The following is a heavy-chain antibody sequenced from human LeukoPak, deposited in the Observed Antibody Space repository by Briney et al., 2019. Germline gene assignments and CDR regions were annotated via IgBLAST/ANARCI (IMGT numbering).Heavy chain of an antibody. V-gene: IGHV4-34*01. D-gene: IGHD3/OR15-3a*01. CDR1: GGSFSGYY. CDR2: INHSGST. J-gene: IGHJ6*03. Sequence: PSETLSLTCAVYGGSFSGYYWSWIRQPPGKGLEWIGEINHSGSTNYNPSLKSRVTISVDTSKNQFSLKLSSVTAADTAVCYCARGDWYYYYYYMDVWGKGTTVTISS. CDR3: ARGDWYYYYYYMDV.